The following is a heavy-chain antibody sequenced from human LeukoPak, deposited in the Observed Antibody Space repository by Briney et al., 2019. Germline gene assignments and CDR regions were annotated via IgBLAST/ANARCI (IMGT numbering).Heavy chain of an antibody. Sequence: PGGSLRLSCAASGFTVSSNYMSWVRQAPGKGLEWVSVIYSSGSTYYADSVKGRFTISRDNSKNTLYLQMNSLRAEDTAVYYCARDAAAVKDAFDIWGQGTMVTVSS. D-gene: IGHD6-13*01. CDR2: IYSSGST. CDR3: ARDAAAVKDAFDI. CDR1: GFTVSSNY. V-gene: IGHV3-53*01. J-gene: IGHJ3*02.